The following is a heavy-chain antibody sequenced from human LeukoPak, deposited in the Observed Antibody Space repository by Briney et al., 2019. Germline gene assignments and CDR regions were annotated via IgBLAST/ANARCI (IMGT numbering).Heavy chain of an antibody. CDR2: IYYSGST. J-gene: IGHJ2*01. V-gene: IGHV4-59*01. Sequence: SETLSLTCTVSGGSISSYYWSWIRQPPGKGLEWIGYIYYSGSTNYNPSLKSRVTISVDTSKNQFSLKLSSVTAADTAVYYCARAVLAAAGMSRYWYFDLWGRGTLVTVSS. CDR1: GGSISSYY. CDR3: ARAVLAAAGMSRYWYFDL. D-gene: IGHD6-13*01.